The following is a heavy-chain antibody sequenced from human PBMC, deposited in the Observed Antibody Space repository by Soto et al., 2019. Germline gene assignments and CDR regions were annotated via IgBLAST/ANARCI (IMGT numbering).Heavy chain of an antibody. CDR1: GGSISSYY. J-gene: IGHJ6*02. Sequence: PSETLSLTCTVSGGSISSYYWSWIRQPAGKGLEWIGRIYTSGSTNYNPSLKSRVTMSVDTSKNQFSLKMSSVTAADTAVYYCARGYYYGSGSYYLYYYYYGMDVWGQGTTVTVSS. CDR3: ARGYYYGSGSYYLYYYYYGMDV. V-gene: IGHV4-4*07. CDR2: IYTSGST. D-gene: IGHD3-10*01.